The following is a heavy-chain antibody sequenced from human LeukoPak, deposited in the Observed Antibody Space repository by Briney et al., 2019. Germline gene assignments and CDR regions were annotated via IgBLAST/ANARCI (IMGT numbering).Heavy chain of an antibody. CDR2: INPAGSDT. CDR3: ARFGYVAAVDF. V-gene: IGHV3-7*01. Sequence: PGRSLRLSCAASGFSFSTYWMTWVRQAPGTGLEWVANINPAGSDTYYVEPVRGRSTISRDNAKNLLYLQINSLRAGDTAVYYCARFGYVAAVDFCGEGALVTASS. J-gene: IGHJ4*02. D-gene: IGHD6-25*01. CDR1: GFSFSTYW.